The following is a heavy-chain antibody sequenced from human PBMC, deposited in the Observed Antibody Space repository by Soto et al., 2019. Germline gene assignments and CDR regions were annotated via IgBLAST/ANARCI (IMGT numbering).Heavy chain of an antibody. D-gene: IGHD2-21*02. J-gene: IGHJ4*02. CDR2: IIPIFGTA. V-gene: IGHV1-69*13. CDR1: GGTFSSYA. Sequence: GASVKVSCKASGGTFSSYAISWVRQAPGQGLEWMGGIIPIFGTANYAQKFQGRVTITADESTSTAYMELSSLRSEDTAVYYCASQDCGGDCYSGAPGSFDYWGQGTLVTVSS. CDR3: ASQDCGGDCYSGAPGSFDY.